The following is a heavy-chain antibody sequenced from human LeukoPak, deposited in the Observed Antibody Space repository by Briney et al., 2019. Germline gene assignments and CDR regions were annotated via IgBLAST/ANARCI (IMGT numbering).Heavy chain of an antibody. CDR3: AREVGYCSGGSCYSYFDY. Sequence: GGSLRLSCAASGFTFSSSPMSWVRQAPGKGLDWVSGFAGSGGGTFYADSVKGRFTISRDNSKSTLYLQMNNLRAEDTAVYYCAREVGYCSGGSCYSYFDYWGQGTLVTVSS. CDR2: FAGSGGGT. CDR1: GFTFSSSP. V-gene: IGHV3-23*01. J-gene: IGHJ4*02. D-gene: IGHD2-15*01.